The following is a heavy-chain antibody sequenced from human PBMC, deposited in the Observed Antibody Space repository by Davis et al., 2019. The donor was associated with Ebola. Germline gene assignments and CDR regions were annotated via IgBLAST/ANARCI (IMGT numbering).Heavy chain of an antibody. CDR3: AKDQRRENGDFDY. Sequence: GESLKISCAASGFTFRNHAMSWVRQAPGKGLEWVSGIGGTGGPTFYLDSVKGRFTISRDNSKNTLYLQMNSLRAEDTAVYYCAKDQRRENGDFDYWGQGTLVTVSS. D-gene: IGHD1-26*01. J-gene: IGHJ4*02. CDR1: GFTFRNHA. V-gene: IGHV3-23*01. CDR2: IGGTGGPT.